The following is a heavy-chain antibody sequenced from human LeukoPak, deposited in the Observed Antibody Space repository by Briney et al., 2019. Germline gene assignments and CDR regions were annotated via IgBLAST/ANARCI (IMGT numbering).Heavy chain of an antibody. CDR1: GGSISSYY. CDR3: ARGSRGYSGYAGY. J-gene: IGHJ4*02. D-gene: IGHD5-12*01. CDR2: IYYSGST. Sequence: SETLSLTCTVSGGSISSYYWNWIRQPPGKGLEWIGYIYYSGSTNYNPSLKSRVTISVDTSKNQFSLKLSSVTAADTAVYYCARGSRGYSGYAGYWGQGTLVTVSS. V-gene: IGHV4-59*12.